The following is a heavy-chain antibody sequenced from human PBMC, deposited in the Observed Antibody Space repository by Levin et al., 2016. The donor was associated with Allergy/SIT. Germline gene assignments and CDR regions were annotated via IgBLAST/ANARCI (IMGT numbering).Heavy chain of an antibody. D-gene: IGHD6-6*01. Sequence: WIRQPPGKGLEWVSSISSSSSYIYYADSVKGRFTISRDNAKNSLYLQMNSLRAEDTAVYYCARVRHGMDVWGQGTTVTVSS. CDR3: ARVRHGMDV. J-gene: IGHJ6*02. CDR2: ISSSSSYI. V-gene: IGHV3-21*01.